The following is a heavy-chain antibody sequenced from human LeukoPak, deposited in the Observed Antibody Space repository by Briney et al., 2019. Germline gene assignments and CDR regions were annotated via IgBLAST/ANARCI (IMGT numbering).Heavy chain of an antibody. V-gene: IGHV4-39*07. CDR2: IYYSGST. D-gene: IGHD3-3*01. CDR1: GGSISSSSYY. Sequence: SETLSLTCTVSGGSISSSSYYWGWIRQPPGKGLEWIGNIYYSGSTYYNPSLKSRVTISVHTSKNQFSLKLSSVTAADTAVYYCARLFGITIFGETLNWFDPWGQGTQVTVSS. CDR3: ARLFGITIFGETLNWFDP. J-gene: IGHJ5*02.